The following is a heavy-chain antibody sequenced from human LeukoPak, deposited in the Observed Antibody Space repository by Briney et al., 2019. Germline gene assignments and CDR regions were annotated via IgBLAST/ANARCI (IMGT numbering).Heavy chain of an antibody. J-gene: IGHJ4*02. CDR3: ARLQIVVVTASTFDY. Sequence: GGSLRLSCAASGFTFSSYAMHWVRQAPGKGLEWVAVISYDGSNKYYADSVKGRFTISRDNSKNTLYLQMNSLRAEDTAVYCCARLQIVVVTASTFDYWGQGTLVTVSS. D-gene: IGHD2-21*02. V-gene: IGHV3-30-3*01. CDR1: GFTFSSYA. CDR2: ISYDGSNK.